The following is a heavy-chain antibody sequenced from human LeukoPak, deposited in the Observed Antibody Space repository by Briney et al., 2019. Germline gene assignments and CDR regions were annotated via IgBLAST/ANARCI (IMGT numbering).Heavy chain of an antibody. CDR2: IYSGGST. CDR3: ARGGRTYYYGSGNEGHAFDI. D-gene: IGHD3-10*01. CDR1: GLTAISNN. V-gene: IGHV3-53*01. J-gene: IGHJ3*02. Sequence: GGSLGPSFPPPGLTAISNNISWVRKPPGKGLKWAPLIYSGGSTYYADSVKGRFTISRDNSKNSLYLQMNSLRAEDTAVYYCARGGRTYYYGSGNEGHAFDIWGQGTMVTVSS.